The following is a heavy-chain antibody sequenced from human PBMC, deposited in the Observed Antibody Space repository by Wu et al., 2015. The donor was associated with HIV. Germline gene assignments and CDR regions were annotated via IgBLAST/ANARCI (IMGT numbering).Heavy chain of an antibody. CDR1: GGTFSSYA. J-gene: IGHJ3*02. CDR2: IIPIFGTA. CDR3: ARDKFRSGSGSYRRNRAFDI. V-gene: IGHV1-69*13. Sequence: QVQLVQSGAEVKKPGSSVKVSCKASGGTFSSYAISWVRQAPGQGLEWMGRIIPIFGTANYAQKFQGRVTITADESTSTAYMELSSLRSEDTAVYYCARDKFRSGSGSYRRNRAFDIWGQGTMVTVSS. D-gene: IGHD3-10*01.